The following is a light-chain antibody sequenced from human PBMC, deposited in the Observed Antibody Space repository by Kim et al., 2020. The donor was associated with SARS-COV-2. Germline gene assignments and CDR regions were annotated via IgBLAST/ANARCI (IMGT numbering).Light chain of an antibody. Sequence: SSELTQDPAVSVALGQTVRSTCQGDSLRSYYASWYQQKAGQAPVLVIYGKNNRPSGIPDRFSGSSSGNTASLTITGAQAEDEADYYCNSRDSSGNHVVFCGGTQLAVL. CDR1: SLRSYY. V-gene: IGLV3-19*01. CDR2: GKN. J-gene: IGLJ2*01. CDR3: NSRDSSGNHVV.